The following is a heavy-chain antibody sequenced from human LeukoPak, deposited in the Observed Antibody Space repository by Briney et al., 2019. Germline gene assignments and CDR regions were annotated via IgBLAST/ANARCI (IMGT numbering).Heavy chain of an antibody. CDR3: ARVLSRNEGMITFGGVIVIFDY. CDR1: GYIFTDYD. V-gene: IGHV1-8*01. D-gene: IGHD3-16*02. Sequence: ASVKVSCKASGYIFTDYDINWVRQATGQGLEWMGWTNPISGYTGSAQKFQGRVTMTRDTSISTAYLELSSLRSDDTAVYYCARVLSRNEGMITFGGVIVIFDYWGQGTLVTVSS. CDR2: TNPISGYT. J-gene: IGHJ4*02.